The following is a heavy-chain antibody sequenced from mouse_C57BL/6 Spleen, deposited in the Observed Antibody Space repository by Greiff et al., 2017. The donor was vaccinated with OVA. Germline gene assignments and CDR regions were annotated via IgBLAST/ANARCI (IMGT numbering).Heavy chain of an antibody. CDR3: ARSGVRYGYWYFDV. CDR2: INPSSGYT. CDR1: GYTFTSYT. D-gene: IGHD1-1*01. V-gene: IGHV1-4*01. J-gene: IGHJ1*03. Sequence: VKLMESGAELARPGASVKMSCKASGYTFTSYTMHWVKQRPGQGLEWIGYINPSSGYTKYNQKFKDKATLTADKSSSTAYMQLSSLTSEDSAVYYCARSGVRYGYWYFDVWGTGTTITVSS.